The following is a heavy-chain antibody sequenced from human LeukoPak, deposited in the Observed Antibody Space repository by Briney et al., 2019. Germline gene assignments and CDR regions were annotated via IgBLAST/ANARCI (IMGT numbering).Heavy chain of an antibody. Sequence: GGSLRLSCSASGFTFSAYAMYWVRQAPGEGLEWVGRIKSRTDGGTTDYAAPVKGRFTISRDDSKHTLYLQMNSLKTEDTAVYYCTTYDYAAFEIWGQGTMVTVSS. V-gene: IGHV3-15*01. CDR2: IKSRTDGGTT. CDR3: TTYDYAAFEI. CDR1: GFTFSAYA. D-gene: IGHD3-16*01. J-gene: IGHJ3*02.